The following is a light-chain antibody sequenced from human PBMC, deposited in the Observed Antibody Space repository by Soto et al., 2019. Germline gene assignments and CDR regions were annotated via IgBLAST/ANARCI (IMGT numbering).Light chain of an antibody. CDR1: ENVRTF. V-gene: IGKV3-20*01. J-gene: IGKJ3*01. Sequence: EVVLTQSPATLSLSPGERATLSCRASENVRTFVDWYQQKVGQPPRLLIYGASTRATDVPDRFSGSGSGTDFVLTISRLDPEDCGMYYCQQYGGLPFTFGPGTRVDIK. CDR3: QQYGGLPFT. CDR2: GAS.